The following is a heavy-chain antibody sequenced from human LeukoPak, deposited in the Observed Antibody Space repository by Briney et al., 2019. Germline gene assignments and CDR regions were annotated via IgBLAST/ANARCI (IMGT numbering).Heavy chain of an antibody. V-gene: IGHV1-8*01. CDR3: ARGRGDYSSGWYGNWFDP. CDR2: MNPNSGNT. Sequence: ASVKVSCTASGYTFTSYDINWVRQATGQGLEWMGWMNPNSGNTGYAQKFQGRVTMTRNTSISTAYMELSSLRSEDTAVYYCARGRGDYSSGWYGNWFDPWGQGTLVTVSS. CDR1: GYTFTSYD. D-gene: IGHD6-19*01. J-gene: IGHJ5*02.